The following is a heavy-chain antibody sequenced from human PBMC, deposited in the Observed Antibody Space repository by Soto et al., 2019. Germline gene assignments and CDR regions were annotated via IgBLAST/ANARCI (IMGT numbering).Heavy chain of an antibody. D-gene: IGHD3-22*01. CDR3: ARADYYASSGFYYDC. CDR1: GYIFTNHY. J-gene: IGHJ4*02. V-gene: IGHV1-46*01. CDR2: INPSGGST. Sequence: QVQLVQSGAEVKKPGASVKVSCKASGYIFTNHYIHWVRQAPGQGLEWMGIINPSGGSTNYLQKFPGRITMTRDTSTSTVYMELSSLRSEDTAVYFCARADYYASSGFYYDCWGQGTLVTVSS.